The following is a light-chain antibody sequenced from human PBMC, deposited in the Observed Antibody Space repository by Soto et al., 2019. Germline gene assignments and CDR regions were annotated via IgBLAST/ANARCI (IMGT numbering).Light chain of an antibody. CDR3: SSYAGSSTWV. CDR1: SSDVGGYKY. V-gene: IGLV2-14*01. Sequence: QSALTQPASVSGSPGQSITISCTGSSSDVGGYKYVSWYQHHPGKAPKLMIYEVSNRPSGVSNRFSGSKSGNTASLTISGLQAEDEADYYCSSYAGSSTWVFGGGTKLTVL. J-gene: IGLJ3*02. CDR2: EVS.